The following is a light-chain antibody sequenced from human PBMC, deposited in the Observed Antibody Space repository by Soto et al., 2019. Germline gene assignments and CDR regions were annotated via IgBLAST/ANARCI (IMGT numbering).Light chain of an antibody. J-gene: IGKJ3*01. Sequence: EIVLTQSPATLSLSPGERATLSCRASQSISSNLAWYQKKPGQTPRLLTYDASNSATGITARFSASGSWTDFTLTISSLEPEDFAVYYCQQRSNWGIFTFGPGTKVDIK. CDR1: QSISSN. CDR2: DAS. V-gene: IGKV3-11*01. CDR3: QQRSNWGIFT.